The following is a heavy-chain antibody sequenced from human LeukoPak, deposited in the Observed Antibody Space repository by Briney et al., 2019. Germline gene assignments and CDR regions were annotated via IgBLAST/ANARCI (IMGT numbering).Heavy chain of an antibody. J-gene: IGHJ6*03. CDR3: TRDLDYGDYSYYYYYMDV. V-gene: IGHV3-49*03. CDR2: IRSKAYGGTT. Sequence: GGSLRLSCTASGFTFGDYAMNWFRQAPGKGLEWVGFIRSKAYGGTTEYAASVKGRFTISRDDSKSIAYLQMNSLKTEDTAVYYCTRDLDYGDYSYYYYYMDVWGKGTTVTVSS. CDR1: GFTFGDYA. D-gene: IGHD4-17*01.